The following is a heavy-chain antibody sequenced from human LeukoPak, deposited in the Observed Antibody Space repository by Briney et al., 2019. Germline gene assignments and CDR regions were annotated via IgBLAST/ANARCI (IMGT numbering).Heavy chain of an antibody. CDR1: GDSVSSNSAA. CDR2: TYYRSKWYN. V-gene: IGHV6-1*01. CDR3: ARLVGYCSSTSCYGDFDI. J-gene: IGHJ3*02. Sequence: SQTLSLTCAISGDSVSSNSAAWNWIRQSPSRGLEWLGRTYYRSKWYNNYAVSVKSRITISPDTSKNQFSLQLNSVTPDDTAVYYCARLVGYCSSTSCYGDFDIWGQGTMVTVSS. D-gene: IGHD2-2*01.